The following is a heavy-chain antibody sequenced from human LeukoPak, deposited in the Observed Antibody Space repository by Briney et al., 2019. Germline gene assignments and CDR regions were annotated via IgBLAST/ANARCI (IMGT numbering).Heavy chain of an antibody. D-gene: IGHD1-1*01. J-gene: IGHJ4*02. CDR2: ISSSGSTV. CDR1: GFTFSYYS. Sequence: GGSLRLSCAASGFTFSYYSMNWVRQAPGKGLEWVSYISSSGSTVYYADSVKGRFTISRDNAENSLYLEMNSLRAEDTAVYHCVRDYKSSDTPNFDYWGQGTLVTVSS. CDR3: VRDYKSSDTPNFDY. V-gene: IGHV3-48*01.